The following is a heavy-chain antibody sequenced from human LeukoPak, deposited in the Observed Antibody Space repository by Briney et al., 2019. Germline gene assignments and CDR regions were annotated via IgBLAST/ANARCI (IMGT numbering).Heavy chain of an antibody. CDR1: RYSISSGYY. D-gene: IGHD3-22*01. J-gene: IGHJ4*02. Sequence: PSETLSLTCTVSRYSISSGYYWGWIRQPPGKGLEWIGYIYYSWSTNYNPSLKSRVTISVDTSKNQFSLKLSSVTAADTAVYYFARVEVGSGYQIYFDYWGQGTLVTVSS. CDR2: IYYSWST. V-gene: IGHV4-61*01. CDR3: ARVEVGSGYQIYFDY.